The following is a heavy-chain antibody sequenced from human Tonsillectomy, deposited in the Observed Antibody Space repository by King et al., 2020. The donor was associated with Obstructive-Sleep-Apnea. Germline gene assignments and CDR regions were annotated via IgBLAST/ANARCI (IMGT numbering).Heavy chain of an antibody. J-gene: IGHJ4*02. D-gene: IGHD2-2*01. CDR3: ARRFLGYCGTTSCSHFDY. CDR1: GYSFTNYW. Sequence: VQLVESGAEVKKPGESLRISCEGSGYSFTNYWITWVRQMPGKGLDWMGTIDPGDSYTNYSPSFQVHVTISADKSISTAYLQWSSLKASDTAIYYCARRFLGYCGTTSCSHFDYWGQGTLVTVSS. CDR2: IDPGDSYT. V-gene: IGHV5-10-1*01.